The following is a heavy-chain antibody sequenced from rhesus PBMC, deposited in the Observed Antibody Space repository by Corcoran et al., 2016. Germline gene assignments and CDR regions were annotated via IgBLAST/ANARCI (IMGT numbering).Heavy chain of an antibody. V-gene: IGHV3S5*01. D-gene: IGHD5-12*01. Sequence: EVQLVEPGGDLVQPGGSLKPSCAASGFIFSYYGMCWVRQAPGKGIEWFSTIISDGNRTTYADSVKNRFTISRDNSKNTHSIEMNSLRSKDTAVYYCAEEGYSDLADWGQGVLVAVSS. CDR2: IISDGNRT. CDR1: GFIFSYYG. CDR3: AEEGYSDLAD. J-gene: IGHJ4*01.